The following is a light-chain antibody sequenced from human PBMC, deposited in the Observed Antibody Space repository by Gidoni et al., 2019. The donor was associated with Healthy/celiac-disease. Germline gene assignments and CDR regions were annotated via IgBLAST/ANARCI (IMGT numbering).Light chain of an antibody. CDR2: DAS. CDR1: QGISSA. J-gene: IGKJ4*01. CDR3: QQFNSYPLT. V-gene: IGKV1-13*02. Sequence: AIQLSHSPSSLSASEGERVTITCRASQGISSALAWYQQKPGKAPMLLIYDASSLESGVPSRFSGSGSGTEFTLAIGSLQPEDFATYYCQQFNSYPLTFGGGTKVEIK.